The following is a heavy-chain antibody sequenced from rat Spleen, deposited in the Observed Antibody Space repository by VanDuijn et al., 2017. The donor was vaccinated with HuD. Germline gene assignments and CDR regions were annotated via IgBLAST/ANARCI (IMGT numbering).Heavy chain of an antibody. CDR3: TRGWLSPYNWFAY. D-gene: IGHD1-12*03. CDR1: GFIFTDFY. V-gene: IGHV5-27*01. CDR2: ISTSGGST. J-gene: IGHJ3*01. Sequence: EVQLVESDGGLVQPGRSLKLSCAASGFIFTDFYMAWVRQAPTKGPEWVATISTSGGSTYYRDSVKGRFTISRDNAKSTLYLQMNSLRSEDTATYYCTRGWLSPYNWFAYWGQGTLVTVSS.